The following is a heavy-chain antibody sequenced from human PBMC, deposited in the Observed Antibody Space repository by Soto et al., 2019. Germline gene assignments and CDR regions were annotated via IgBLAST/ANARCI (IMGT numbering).Heavy chain of an antibody. Sequence: SETLSLTCTVSGGSISSSSYYWGWIRQPPGKGLEWIGSIYYSGSTYYNPSLKSRVTISVDTSKNQFSLKLSSVTAADTAVYYCARQGNVVVDWYFDLWGRGTLVTAPQ. V-gene: IGHV4-39*01. CDR3: ARQGNVVVDWYFDL. CDR1: GGSISSSSYY. J-gene: IGHJ2*01. D-gene: IGHD2-21*01. CDR2: IYYSGST.